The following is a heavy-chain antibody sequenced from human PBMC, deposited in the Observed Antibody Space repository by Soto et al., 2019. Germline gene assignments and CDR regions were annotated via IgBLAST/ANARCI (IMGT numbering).Heavy chain of an antibody. V-gene: IGHV4-59*11. Sequence: QVQLQEAGPGLVKPSETLSITCNVSGGSMRGLYWSWIRQSPLKGLEWIGYVYSNGATNYNPSFKGRVTLSVDTAKIQFSLKLTSVTAADTAVYYCARGMDRKIGVFDLWGPGNLITVAS. CDR3: ARGMDRKIGVFDL. D-gene: IGHD3-16*01. CDR2: VYSNGAT. J-gene: IGHJ5*02. CDR1: GGSMRGLY.